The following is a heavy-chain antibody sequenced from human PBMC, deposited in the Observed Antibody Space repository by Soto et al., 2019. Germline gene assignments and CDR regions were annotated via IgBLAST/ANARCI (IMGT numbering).Heavy chain of an antibody. CDR1: GDTFSNYA. V-gene: IGHV1-69*12. CDR2: IIPIFGTA. CDR3: ARAQDYGGPFFDY. J-gene: IGHJ4*02. Sequence: QVQLVQSGAEVRKPGSSVKVSCKASGDTFSNYAISWVRQAPGQGLEWMGGIIPIFGTANYAQKFQGRVMITADESTSTAYMELSSLRSEDTAVYYCARAQDYGGPFFDYWGQGTLVTVSS. D-gene: IGHD4-17*01.